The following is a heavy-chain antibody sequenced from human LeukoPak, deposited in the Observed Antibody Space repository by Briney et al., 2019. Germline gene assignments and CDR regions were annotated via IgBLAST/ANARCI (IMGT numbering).Heavy chain of an antibody. CDR3: GGGGGGITVFWKPFDH. D-gene: IGHD3-9*01. V-gene: IGHV3-48*03. CDR1: GFIFSSYE. J-gene: IGHJ4*02. Sequence: GGSLRLSCAASGFIFSSYEMNWVRQAPGKGLEWISYISSSGSNIFYADSMRGRFTISRDNAKNSLYLQMNSLRGEDTAVYYCGGGGGGITVFWKPFDHWGQGTPVTVSS. CDR2: ISSSGSNI.